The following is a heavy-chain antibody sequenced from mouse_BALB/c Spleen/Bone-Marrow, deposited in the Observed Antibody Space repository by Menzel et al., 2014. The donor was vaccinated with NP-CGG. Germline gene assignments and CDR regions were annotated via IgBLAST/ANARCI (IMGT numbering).Heavy chain of an antibody. D-gene: IGHD1-1*01. CDR1: GFNIKDTY. V-gene: IGHV14-3*02. J-gene: IGHJ2*01. Sequence: VQLQQSGAELVKPGASVKLSCTASGFNIKDTYMHWVKQRPEQGLEWIGRIDPANGNTIYDPKFQGKATITADTSSNTAYQQLSSLTSEDTAVYYCASYYYGHYFDYWGQGTTLTVSS. CDR3: ASYYYGHYFDY. CDR2: IDPANGNT.